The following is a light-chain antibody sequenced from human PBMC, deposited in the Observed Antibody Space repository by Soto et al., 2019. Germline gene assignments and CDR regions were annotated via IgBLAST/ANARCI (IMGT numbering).Light chain of an antibody. Sequence: EIVLTQSPSTLSLSPGERATLSCGASQSVSNSYLAWYQQKPGLAPRLLIYAASSRATGIPDRFSGSGSGTEFTLTISSLQSEDFALYYCHQYNSWPPGTFGQGTKVDIK. CDR2: AAS. CDR1: QSVSNSY. V-gene: IGKV3D-20*01. J-gene: IGKJ2*01. CDR3: HQYNSWPPGT.